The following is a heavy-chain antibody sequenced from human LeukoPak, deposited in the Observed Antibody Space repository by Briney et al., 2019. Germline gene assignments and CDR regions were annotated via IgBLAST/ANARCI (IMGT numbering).Heavy chain of an antibody. CDR2: IYINGNT. J-gene: IGHJ4*02. CDR1: GGSLSSGSYY. Sequence: SETLSLTCTVTGGSLSSGSYYWSWIRQPAGKGLEWIGRIYINGNTNYNPSLKSRVTISLQTSKNQFSLNLSSVTAADTAVYYCARGRRSSGYYYVGLAVNFDYWGQGTLVTVSS. CDR3: ARGRRSSGYYYVGLAVNFDY. V-gene: IGHV4-61*02. D-gene: IGHD3-22*01.